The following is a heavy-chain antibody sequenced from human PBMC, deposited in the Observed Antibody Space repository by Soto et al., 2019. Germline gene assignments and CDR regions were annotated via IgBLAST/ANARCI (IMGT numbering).Heavy chain of an antibody. Sequence: QVQLVQSGAEVKKPGASVKVSCRASGYTFSTYDIDWVRLAPGQGLEWMGSMNPNTGNTEYAQKFQGRVTMTRDTSESTFYMERSSLRSEDTAIYYCARTMGGIAAAGNDYWGQGTLVTVSS. J-gene: IGHJ4*02. CDR1: GYTFSTYD. V-gene: IGHV1-8*01. D-gene: IGHD6-13*01. CDR3: ARTMGGIAAAGNDY. CDR2: MNPNTGNT.